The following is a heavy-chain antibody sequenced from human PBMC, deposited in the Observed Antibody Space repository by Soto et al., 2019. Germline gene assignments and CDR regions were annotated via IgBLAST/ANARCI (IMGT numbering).Heavy chain of an antibody. CDR3: AKDWLDTAMVPFDY. Sequence: PGGSLRLCCAASGFTFRNYWMQWVRQAPGKGLVWVSRINTDGRSTTYADSVKGRFTISRDNSKNTLYLQMNSLRAEDTAVYYCAKDWLDTAMVPFDYWGQGTLVTVSS. D-gene: IGHD5-18*01. V-gene: IGHV3-74*01. CDR2: INTDGRST. J-gene: IGHJ4*02. CDR1: GFTFRNYW.